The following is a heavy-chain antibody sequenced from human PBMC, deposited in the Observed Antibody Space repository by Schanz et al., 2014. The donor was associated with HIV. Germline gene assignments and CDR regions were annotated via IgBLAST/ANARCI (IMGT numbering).Heavy chain of an antibody. CDR3: AREGGQYKHYGMDV. Sequence: QAQLVQSGAEMKKSGASVRVSCKASGYTFTNYDVNWVRQAAGQGPEWMGWMNPNSGNTAYAQKFQGRVSMTRDTSTSTVYMELSSLRSEDTAVYYCAREGGQYKHYGMDVWGQGTTVTVSS. CDR2: MNPNSGNT. V-gene: IGHV1-8*02. D-gene: IGHD1-20*01. CDR1: GYTFTNYD. J-gene: IGHJ6*02.